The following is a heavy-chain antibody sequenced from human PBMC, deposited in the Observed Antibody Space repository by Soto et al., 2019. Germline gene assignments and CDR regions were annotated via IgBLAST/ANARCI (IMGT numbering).Heavy chain of an antibody. CDR1: GLTFGDYA. V-gene: IGHV3-49*04. CDR2: IRSKAYGGTI. Sequence: GGSLRLSCTASGLTFGDYAMSWVRQAPGKGLEWVGFIRSKAYGGTIEYAASVKGRFTSSRDDSKSIAYLQMNSLTTEDTAVYYCTRLGVLGASDSWGQGTLVTVSS. J-gene: IGHJ5*01. CDR3: TRLGVLGASDS. D-gene: IGHD2-8*01.